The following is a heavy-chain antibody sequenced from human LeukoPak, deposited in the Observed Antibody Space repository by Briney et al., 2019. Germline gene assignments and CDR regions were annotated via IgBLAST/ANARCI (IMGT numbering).Heavy chain of an antibody. CDR2: IYYSGST. J-gene: IGHJ4*02. D-gene: IGHD3-10*01. CDR3: ARHVGDGSFDY. Sequence: PSETLSLTCTVSDGSISSSSYYWAWIRQPPGKGPEWIGSIYYSGSTYYNPSLKSRVTISVDTSKNQFSLKLSSVTAADTAVYYCARHVGDGSFDYWGQGTLVTVSS. CDR1: DGSISSSSYY. V-gene: IGHV4-39*01.